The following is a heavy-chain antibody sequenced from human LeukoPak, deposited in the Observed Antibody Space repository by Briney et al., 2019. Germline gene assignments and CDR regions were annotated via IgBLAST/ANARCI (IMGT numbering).Heavy chain of an antibody. CDR2: INSDETTT. V-gene: IGHV3-74*01. CDR3: GRRGPPDTISGYYYYGMDV. Sequence: GGSLRLSCAASGVSISNYWMHWVRQAPGKGLMWVSRINSDETTTNYADPVKGRFTISRDNAKNMVYLQMNSLSAEDTAVYHCGRRGPPDTISGYYYYGMDVWGQGTTVTVSS. CDR1: GVSISNYW. J-gene: IGHJ6*02. D-gene: IGHD3-3*02.